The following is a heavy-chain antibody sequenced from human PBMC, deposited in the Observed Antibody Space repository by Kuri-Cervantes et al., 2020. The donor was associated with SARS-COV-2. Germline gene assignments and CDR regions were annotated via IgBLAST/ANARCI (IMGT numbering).Heavy chain of an antibody. V-gene: IGHV4-39*07. J-gene: IGHJ2*01. CDR1: GGSISSSSYY. CDR3: ARDCSSTSCHPSPWYFDL. CDR2: IYYSGST. Sequence: ESLKISCTVSGGSISSSSYYWGWIRQPPGKGLEWIGSIYYSGSTYYNPSLKSRVTISVDTSKNQFSLKLSSVTAADTAVYYCARDCSSTSCHPSPWYFDLWGRGTLVTVSS. D-gene: IGHD2-2*01.